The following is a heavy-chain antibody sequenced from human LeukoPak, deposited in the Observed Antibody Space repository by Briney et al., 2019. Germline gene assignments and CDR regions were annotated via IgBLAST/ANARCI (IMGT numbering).Heavy chain of an antibody. CDR3: AKVTGSGSYLADAFDI. CDR1: GFTFSSYA. J-gene: IGHJ3*02. CDR2: ISGSGDST. Sequence: GGSLRLSCAASGFTFSSYAMSWVRQAPGKGLEWVSAISGSGDSTYHADSVRGRFTVSRDNSKNTLYLQMKSLRAEDTAVYYCAKVTGSGSYLADAFDIWGHGTVVTVSS. V-gene: IGHV3-23*01. D-gene: IGHD3-10*01.